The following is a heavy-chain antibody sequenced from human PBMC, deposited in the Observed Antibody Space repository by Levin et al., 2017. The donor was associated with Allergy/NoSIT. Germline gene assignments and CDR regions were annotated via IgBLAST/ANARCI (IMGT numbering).Heavy chain of an antibody. CDR3: ARSSRGYGTFDY. CDR2: IYASADSI. CDR1: GFTFSSYA. D-gene: IGHD5-12*01. J-gene: IGHJ4*02. V-gene: IGHV3-23*01. Sequence: LSGGSLRLSCAASGFTFSSYAMSWVRQAPGKGLEWVSAIYASADSIYYSDSVKGRFTISRDSSKNTLYLHMNSLRAEDTAVYYCARSSRGYGTFDYWGQGTLVTVSS.